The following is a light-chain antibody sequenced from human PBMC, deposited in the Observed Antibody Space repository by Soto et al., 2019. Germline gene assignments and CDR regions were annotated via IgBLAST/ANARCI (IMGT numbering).Light chain of an antibody. V-gene: IGLV1-40*01. Sequence: QSVLTQPPSVSGAPGQRVTISCTGSRSNIGARYDVHWYQQLPGTAPKLLIYANSNRPSGVPDRFSGSKTGTSASLAITGLQAEDEADYFCQSYASSLSGVVFGGGTKLTVL. CDR1: RSNIGARYD. CDR2: ANS. CDR3: QSYASSLSGVV. J-gene: IGLJ2*01.